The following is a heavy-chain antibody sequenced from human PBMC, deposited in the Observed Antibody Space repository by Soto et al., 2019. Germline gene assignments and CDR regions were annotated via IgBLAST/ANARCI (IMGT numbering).Heavy chain of an antibody. D-gene: IGHD1-26*01. CDR2: ISGSGDST. J-gene: IGHJ4*02. CDR1: GLTFRIYA. CDR3: AKAVGVAVGDTAGAYYYYFDY. Sequence: EVYLLESGGGLVQPGGSLRLSCAASGLTFRIYAMSWVRQAPGKGLEWVAAISGSGDSTYYADSVKGRFTISRDNSKNTLYLQMNSLRAEDTALYFCAKAVGVAVGDTAGAYYYYFDYWGQGTLVTVSS. V-gene: IGHV3-23*01.